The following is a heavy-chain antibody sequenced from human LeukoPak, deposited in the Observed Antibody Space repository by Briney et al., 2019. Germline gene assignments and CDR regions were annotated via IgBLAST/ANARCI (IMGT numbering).Heavy chain of an antibody. CDR1: GGSFSGYY. Sequence: SETLSLTCAVYGGSFSGYYWSWIRQPPGKGLEWIGEINHSGSTNYNPSLKSRVTISVDTSKNQFSLKLSSVTAADTAVYYCARAWYYYDSSGYYPLDYWGQGTLVTVSS. CDR3: ARAWYYYDSSGYYPLDY. CDR2: INHSGST. D-gene: IGHD3-22*01. V-gene: IGHV4-34*01. J-gene: IGHJ4*02.